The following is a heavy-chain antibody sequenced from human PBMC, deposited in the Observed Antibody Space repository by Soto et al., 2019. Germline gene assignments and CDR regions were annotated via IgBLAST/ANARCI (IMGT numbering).Heavy chain of an antibody. J-gene: IGHJ4*02. V-gene: IGHV1-46*01. CDR3: ARAGCGGDCPLDY. Sequence: ASVKVSCKASGYTFTSFYMHWVRQAPGQGPEWMGIINPSGGSTTYAQKFQGRVTMTRDTSTTTVYMELSSLRSEDTAVYYCARAGCGGDCPLDYWGQGTLVTVSS. CDR1: GYTFTSFY. CDR2: INPSGGST. D-gene: IGHD2-21*02.